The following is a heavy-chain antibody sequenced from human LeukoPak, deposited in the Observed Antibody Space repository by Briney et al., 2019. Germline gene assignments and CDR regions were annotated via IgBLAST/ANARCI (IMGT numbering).Heavy chain of an antibody. CDR3: ARQSHYDYGDYVSWFDP. CDR1: GGSISSYY. J-gene: IGHJ5*02. Sequence: SETLSLTCTVYGGSISSYYWSWIRQPPGQALEWIGYIYYSGSTNYNPSLKSRVTISVDTSKNQFSLKLSSVTAADTAVYYCARQSHYDYGDYVSWFDPWGQGTLVTVSS. V-gene: IGHV4-59*01. D-gene: IGHD4-17*01. CDR2: IYYSGST.